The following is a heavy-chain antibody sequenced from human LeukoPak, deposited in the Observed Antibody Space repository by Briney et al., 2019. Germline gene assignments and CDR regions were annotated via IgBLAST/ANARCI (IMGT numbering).Heavy chain of an antibody. CDR3: ARDWGD. CDR2: ISVSSSTI. Sequence: GGSLRLSCAASGFTFSSYSMNWVRQAPGKGLEWVSHISVSSSTIYYADSVKGRFTISRDNAKNSLYLQMNNLRAEDTAVYYCARDWGDWGQGTLVTVSS. D-gene: IGHD7-27*01. V-gene: IGHV3-48*04. CDR1: GFTFSSYS. J-gene: IGHJ4*02.